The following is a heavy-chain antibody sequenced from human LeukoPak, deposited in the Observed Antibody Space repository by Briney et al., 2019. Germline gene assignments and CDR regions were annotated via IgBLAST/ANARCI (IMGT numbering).Heavy chain of an antibody. D-gene: IGHD3-22*01. CDR1: GFTFSSYA. Sequence: PGGSLRLSCAACGFTFSSYALSWVRQAPGKGLEWVSVIYDGTSTYYADSVKGRFTISRDNSKNTLFLQMHTLRAEDSAVYYCARNYFDSNTLDYGMDVWGQGSTVTVSS. CDR2: IYDGTST. CDR3: ARNYFDSNTLDYGMDV. J-gene: IGHJ6*02. V-gene: IGHV3-66*01.